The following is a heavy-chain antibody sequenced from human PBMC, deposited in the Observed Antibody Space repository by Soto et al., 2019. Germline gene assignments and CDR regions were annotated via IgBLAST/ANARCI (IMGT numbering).Heavy chain of an antibody. CDR2: IETNTDGGTT. V-gene: IGHV3-15*04. J-gene: IGHJ4*02. CDR1: GFTFSNAW. Sequence: EVQLVESGGGLVKPGGSLRLSCAASGFTFSNAWMTWVRQAPGKGLEWVGRIETNTDGGTTDYAEPVKGRFAISRDDSKNTLYLQMNSLKTEDTAVYCCATFYYYGSGSYPLDYWGQGTLVTVSS. D-gene: IGHD3-10*01. CDR3: ATFYYYGSGSYPLDY.